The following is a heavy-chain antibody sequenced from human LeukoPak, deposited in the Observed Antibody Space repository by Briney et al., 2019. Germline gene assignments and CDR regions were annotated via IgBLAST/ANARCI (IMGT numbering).Heavy chain of an antibody. CDR2: IYWDDDK. D-gene: IGHD3-22*01. Sequence: SGPTLVKPTQTLTLTCTFSGFSLSTSGVGVGWIRQPPGKALEWLALIYWDDDKRYSPSLKSRLTITKDTSKNQVVLTMTNMDPVDTATYYCARARIDYYDSLSHFDYWGQGTLVTVSS. CDR3: ARARIDYYDSLSHFDY. J-gene: IGHJ4*02. V-gene: IGHV2-5*02. CDR1: GFSLSTSGVG.